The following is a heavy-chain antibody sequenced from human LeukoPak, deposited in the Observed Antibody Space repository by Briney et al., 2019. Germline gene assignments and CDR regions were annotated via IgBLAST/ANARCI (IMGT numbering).Heavy chain of an antibody. Sequence: GGSLRLSCAASGFTFSSYAMSWVRQAPGKGLEWVSVIGASGGNTYYADSVKGRFTISRGNSKNTLYLQMNSLRAEDTAVYYCAKGKLWLPFADYWGQGTLVTVSS. CDR3: AKGKLWLPFADY. J-gene: IGHJ4*02. D-gene: IGHD5-18*01. CDR2: IGASGGNT. CDR1: GFTFSSYA. V-gene: IGHV3-23*01.